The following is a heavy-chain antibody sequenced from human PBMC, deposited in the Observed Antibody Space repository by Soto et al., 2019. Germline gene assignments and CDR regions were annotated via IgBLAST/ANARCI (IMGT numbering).Heavy chain of an antibody. D-gene: IGHD2-15*01. V-gene: IGHV1-2*04. J-gene: IGHJ6*03. CDR1: GYTFTGYY. Sequence: ASVKVSCKASGYTFTGYYMHWVRQAPGQGLEWMGWINPNSGGTNYAQKFQGWVTMTRDTSISTAYMELSRPRSDDTAVYYCARAGRAATRYDYYYMDVWGKGTTVTVSS. CDR3: ARAGRAATRYDYYYMDV. CDR2: INPNSGGT.